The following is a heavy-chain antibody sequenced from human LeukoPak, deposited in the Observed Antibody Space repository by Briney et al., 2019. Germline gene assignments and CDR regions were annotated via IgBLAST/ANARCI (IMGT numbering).Heavy chain of an antibody. Sequence: GGSLRLSCAASGFTFNSYGMSWVRQAPGKGLEWVSSISSSSSYIYYADSVKGRFTISRDNAKNSLYLQMNSLRAEDTAVYYCAGDYGDYGGYYWGQGTLVTVSS. CDR3: AGDYGDYGGYY. D-gene: IGHD4-17*01. CDR1: GFTFNSYG. J-gene: IGHJ4*02. V-gene: IGHV3-21*04. CDR2: ISSSSSYI.